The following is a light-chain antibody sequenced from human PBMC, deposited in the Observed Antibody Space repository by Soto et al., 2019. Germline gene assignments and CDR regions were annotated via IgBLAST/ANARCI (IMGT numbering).Light chain of an antibody. J-gene: IGKJ2*01. CDR3: RQPGRLPLT. CDR2: GAS. V-gene: IGKV3-20*01. CDR1: QSVSSSF. Sequence: EIVLTQSPGTPSLSPGERATLSCRASQSVSSSFLAWYQHKPGQAPRLLIYGASSRATAIPDRFSGSGSGTDFTLTISRLEPEDVAVYYWRQPGRLPLTLGGGTKLEIK.